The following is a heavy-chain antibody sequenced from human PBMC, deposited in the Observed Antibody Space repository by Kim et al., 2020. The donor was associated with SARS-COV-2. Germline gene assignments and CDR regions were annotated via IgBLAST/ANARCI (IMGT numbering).Heavy chain of an antibody. CDR2: LNTNTGNP. CDR1: GYTFTSYA. Sequence: ASVKVSCKASGYTFTSYAMNWVRQATGQGLEWMGWLNTNTGNPTYAQGFTGRFVFSLDTSVSTAYLQISSLKAEDTAVYYCARARRSPPTQYSSSWYHYW. J-gene: IGHJ4*01. CDR3: ARARRSPPTQYSSSWYHY. D-gene: IGHD6-13*01. V-gene: IGHV7-4-1*02.